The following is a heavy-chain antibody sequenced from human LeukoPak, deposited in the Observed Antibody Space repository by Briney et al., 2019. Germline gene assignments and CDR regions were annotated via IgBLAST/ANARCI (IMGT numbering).Heavy chain of an antibody. CDR2: IWYDGSNK. CDR1: GFTFSSYG. V-gene: IGHV3-33*01. D-gene: IGHD3-3*01. Sequence: GGSLRLSCAASGFTFSSYGMHWVRQAPGKGLEWVAVIWYDGSNKYYADSVKGRFTISRDNSKNTLYLQMNSLRAEDTAVYYCARGPYYDFWSGYYLDYGMDVWGQGTTVTVSS. J-gene: IGHJ6*02. CDR3: ARGPYYDFWSGYYLDYGMDV.